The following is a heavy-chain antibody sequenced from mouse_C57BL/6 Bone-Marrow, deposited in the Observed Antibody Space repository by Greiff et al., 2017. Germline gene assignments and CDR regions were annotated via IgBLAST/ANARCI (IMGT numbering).Heavy chain of an antibody. CDR1: GFNIKDYY. CDR3: AMDSNYWYFDV. D-gene: IGHD2-5*01. V-gene: IGHV14-2*01. J-gene: IGHJ1*03. Sequence: VQLQQSGAELVKPGASVKLSCTASGFNIKDYYMHWVKQRTEQGLEWIGRIDPEDGETKYAPKFPGKATLTVDKSSSTAYMQLSSLTSEDAAVYYCAMDSNYWYFDVWGTGTTVTVSS. CDR2: IDPEDGET.